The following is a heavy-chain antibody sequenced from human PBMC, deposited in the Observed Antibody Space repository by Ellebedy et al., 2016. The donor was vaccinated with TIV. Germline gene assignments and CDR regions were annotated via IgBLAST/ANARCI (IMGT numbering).Heavy chain of an antibody. V-gene: IGHV4-4*02. Sequence: MPSETLSLTCAVSGGSINSGTWWNWVRQPPGKGLEWIAETSHSGSINHNPSLKSRVTLSVDTSKNQISLKLSSVTAADTAVYYCARSSGWYFFDYWGQGTLVTVSS. CDR3: ARSSGWYFFDY. CDR1: GGSINSGTW. D-gene: IGHD3-10*01. J-gene: IGHJ4*02. CDR2: TSHSGSI.